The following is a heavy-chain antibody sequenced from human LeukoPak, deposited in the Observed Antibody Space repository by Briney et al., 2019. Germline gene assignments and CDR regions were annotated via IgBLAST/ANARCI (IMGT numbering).Heavy chain of an antibody. CDR2: ISAYNGNT. Sequence: VASVKVSCKASGYTFTSYGIRWVRQAPGQGREWMGWISAYNGNTNYAQKLQGRVTMTTDTSTSTAYMELRSLRSDDTAVYYCARLDTAMATPDYWGQGTLVTVSS. V-gene: IGHV1-18*04. CDR3: ARLDTAMATPDY. CDR1: GYTFTSYG. D-gene: IGHD5-18*01. J-gene: IGHJ4*02.